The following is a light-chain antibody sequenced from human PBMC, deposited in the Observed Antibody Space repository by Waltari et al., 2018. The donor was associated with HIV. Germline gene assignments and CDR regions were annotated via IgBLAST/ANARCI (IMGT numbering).Light chain of an antibody. CDR3: QAWDNDYVV. V-gene: IGLV3-1*01. J-gene: IGLJ2*01. CDR1: LLEKTD. Sequence: FEMSQPPSVSVSPGQTDRITCSGDLLEKTDVFWYHQTSGQAPVLVIYQNDRRPSWIAGRFSGSKSGTTATLTISGTQTTDEGDFYCQAWDNDYVVFGGGTKLTVL. CDR2: QND.